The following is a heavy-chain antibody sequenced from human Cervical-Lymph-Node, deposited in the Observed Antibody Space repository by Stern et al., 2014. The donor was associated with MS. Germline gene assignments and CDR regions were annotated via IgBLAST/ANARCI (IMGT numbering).Heavy chain of an antibody. V-gene: IGHV7-4-1*02. D-gene: IGHD4-17*01. CDR3: ARDPHDYGDRFDY. CDR2: INTNTGNP. J-gene: IGHJ4*02. Sequence: QDQLVQSGSELKKPGASVKVSCKASGYSFTHFALNWVRHAPGQGLQWMGWINTNTGNPSYDQAFTGRFVFSLDTSVSTAYLQISSLKAEDTAVYYCARDPHDYGDRFDYWGQGTLVTVSS. CDR1: GYSFTHFA.